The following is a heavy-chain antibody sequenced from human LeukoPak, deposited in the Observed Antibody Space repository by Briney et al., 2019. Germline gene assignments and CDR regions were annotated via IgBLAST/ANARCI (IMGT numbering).Heavy chain of an antibody. J-gene: IGHJ4*02. CDR2: ISAYNGNT. V-gene: IGHV1-18*01. CDR1: GYTFTSYG. D-gene: IGHD3-22*01. Sequence: GASVKVSCKASGYTFTSYGISWVRQAPGQGLEWMGWISAYNGNTNYAQKLQGRVTMTIDTSTSTAYMELRSLRSDDTAVYYCARDRYYYDSSGYYDYFDYWGQGTLVTVSS. CDR3: ARDRYYYDSSGYYDYFDY.